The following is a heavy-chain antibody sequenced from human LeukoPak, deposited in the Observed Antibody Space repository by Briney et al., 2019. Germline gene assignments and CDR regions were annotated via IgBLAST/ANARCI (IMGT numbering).Heavy chain of an antibody. CDR3: ARLLVQLWKPIDY. D-gene: IGHD5-18*01. CDR1: GGSISSSSYY. V-gene: IGHV4-39*07. Sequence: SETLSLTCTVSGGSISSSSYYWGWIRQPPGKGLEWIGSIYYSGSTYYNPSLKSRVTISVDTSKNQFSLKLSSVTAADTAVYYCARLLVQLWKPIDYWGQGTLVTVSS. CDR2: IYYSGST. J-gene: IGHJ4*02.